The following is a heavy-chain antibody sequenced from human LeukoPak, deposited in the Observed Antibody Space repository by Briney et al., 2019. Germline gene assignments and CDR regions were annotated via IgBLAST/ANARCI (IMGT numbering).Heavy chain of an antibody. CDR2: MNPNSSNT. J-gene: IGHJ6*04. D-gene: IGHD3-10*01. CDR3: ARGWAVVRGVTPPWMDV. Sequence: ASVKVSCKASGHTFTSYDINWVRQATGQGLEWMGWMNPNSSNTGYAQKFQGRVTITRNTSISTAYMELSSLRSEDTAVYYCARGWAVVRGVTPPWMDVWGKGTTVTVSS. CDR1: GHTFTSYD. V-gene: IGHV1-8*03.